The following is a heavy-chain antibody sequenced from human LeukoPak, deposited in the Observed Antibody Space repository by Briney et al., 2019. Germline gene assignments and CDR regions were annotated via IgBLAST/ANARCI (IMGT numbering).Heavy chain of an antibody. J-gene: IGHJ4*02. D-gene: IGHD2-2*01. Sequence: PGRSLRLSCAASGFTFSSYAMSWVRQAPGKGLEWVSAISGSGGSTYYADSVKGRFTISRDNSKNTLYLQMNSLRAEDTAVYYCAKFSTTSYGYFSFDYWGQGTLVTVSS. CDR1: GFTFSSYA. CDR2: ISGSGGST. CDR3: AKFSTTSYGYFSFDY. V-gene: IGHV3-23*01.